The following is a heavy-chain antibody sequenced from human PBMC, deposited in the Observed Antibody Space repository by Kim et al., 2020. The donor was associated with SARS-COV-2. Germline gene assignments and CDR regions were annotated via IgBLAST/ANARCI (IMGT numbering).Heavy chain of an antibody. Sequence: DSVKGRFTISRDNAKNSLYLQMNSLRAEDTALYYCAKDNGSSGYYYGMDVWGQGTTVTVSS. CDR3: AKDNGSSGYYYGMDV. J-gene: IGHJ6*02. V-gene: IGHV3-9*01. D-gene: IGHD3-10*01.